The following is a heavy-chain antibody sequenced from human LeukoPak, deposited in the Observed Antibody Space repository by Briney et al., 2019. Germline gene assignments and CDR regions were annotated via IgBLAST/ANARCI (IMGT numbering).Heavy chain of an antibody. D-gene: IGHD1-14*01. CDR3: ATSPPGHAFDI. V-gene: IGHV3-74*01. J-gene: IGHJ3*02. Sequence: PGGSLRLSCAASGFTFSTYWMHWVRQAPGEGLVWVSRTNSDGDTTHFADSVKGRFTISRDNAKNSLHLQMNSLRTDDTAVYYCATSPPGHAFDIWGQGTMVTVSS. CDR2: TNSDGDTT. CDR1: GFTFSTYW.